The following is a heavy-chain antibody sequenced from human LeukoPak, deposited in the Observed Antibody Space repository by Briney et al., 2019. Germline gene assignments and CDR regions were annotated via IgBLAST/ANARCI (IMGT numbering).Heavy chain of an antibody. CDR1: GCTFSSYS. Sequence: ASVKVSCTASGCTFSSYSISWVRQAPGQGLEWMGGIIPIFGTTNYAQTFQGRVTITADKSTSTAYMELSSLRSEDTAVYYCAGAGDNDFWSGSDGGDNWFDPWGQGTLVTVSS. V-gene: IGHV1-69*06. J-gene: IGHJ5*02. CDR2: IIPIFGTT. D-gene: IGHD3-3*01. CDR3: AGAGDNDFWSGSDGGDNWFDP.